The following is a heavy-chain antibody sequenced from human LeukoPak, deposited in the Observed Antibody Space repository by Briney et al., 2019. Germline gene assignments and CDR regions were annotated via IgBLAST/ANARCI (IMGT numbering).Heavy chain of an antibody. CDR3: ATDYAGNSLWYYYGLGV. J-gene: IGHJ6*02. V-gene: IGHV3-21*01. Sequence: GGSLRLSCAASGFTFSFYSMNWVRQAPGKGLEWVSSISSDSRYIYYADSVRGRFTISRDNAKNSLYLQMNSLRAEDTAVYYCATDYAGNSLWYYYGLGVWGQGTTVTVSS. CDR1: GFTFSFYS. CDR2: ISSDSRYI. D-gene: IGHD4-23*01.